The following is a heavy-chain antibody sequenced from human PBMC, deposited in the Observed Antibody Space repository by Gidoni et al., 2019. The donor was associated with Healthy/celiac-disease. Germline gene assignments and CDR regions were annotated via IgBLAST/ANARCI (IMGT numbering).Heavy chain of an antibody. D-gene: IGHD3-16*01. CDR2: ISGSGGST. CDR1: GCTFSRYS. J-gene: IGHJ4*02. Sequence: EVQLLESGGGLVQPGGSLGLSCAASGCTFSRYSSSWVRQAPGKGLAWGSAISGSGGSTYYADSVKGRFTISRDNSKNTLYLQMNSLRAEDTAVYYCAKVLASMITFGGAQTEPFDYWGQGTLVTVSS. V-gene: IGHV3-23*01. CDR3: AKVLASMITFGGAQTEPFDY.